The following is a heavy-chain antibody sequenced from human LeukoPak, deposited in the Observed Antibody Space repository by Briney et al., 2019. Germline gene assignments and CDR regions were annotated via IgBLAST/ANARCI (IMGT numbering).Heavy chain of an antibody. V-gene: IGHV4-4*07. CDR2: IYTSGST. Sequence: SETLSLTCTVSGGSISSYYWSWIRQPAGEGLEWIGRIYTSGSTNYNPSLKSRVTMSVDTSKNQFSLKLSSVTAADTAVYYCASQYSSSWYLSKYFDYWGQGTLVTVSS. D-gene: IGHD6-13*01. CDR3: ASQYSSSWYLSKYFDY. J-gene: IGHJ4*02. CDR1: GGSISSYY.